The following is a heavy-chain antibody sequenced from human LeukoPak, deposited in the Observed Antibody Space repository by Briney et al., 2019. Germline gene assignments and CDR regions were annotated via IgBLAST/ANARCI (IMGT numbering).Heavy chain of an antibody. CDR1: GFTFSSYA. V-gene: IGHV3-64D*09. CDR3: VKITSSSGGDY. CDR2: ISSNGGST. D-gene: IGHD6-19*01. Sequence: GSLSLSCSASGFTFSSYAMYWVRQAPGKGLEYVSGISSNGGSTYYADSVKGRFTISRDNSKNTLYLQMSSLRAEDTAVYYCVKITSSSGGDYWGQGTLVTVSS. J-gene: IGHJ4*02.